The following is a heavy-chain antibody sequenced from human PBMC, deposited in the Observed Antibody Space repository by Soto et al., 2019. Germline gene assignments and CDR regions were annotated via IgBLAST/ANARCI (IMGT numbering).Heavy chain of an antibody. V-gene: IGHV1-18*01. D-gene: IGHD3-10*01. CDR2: ISAYNGNT. CDR1: GYTFTNYG. CDR3: ARGWFGEFVNYSDW. Sequence: QVQLVQSGAEVKKPGASVKVSCKASGYTFTNYGLSWVRQAPGQGLEWMGWISAYNGNTNYAQNLQGRVTMTTDISTSTAYLELRSLRSDDTAVSYCARGWFGEFVNYSDWWGQGNLVTVSP. J-gene: IGHJ4*02.